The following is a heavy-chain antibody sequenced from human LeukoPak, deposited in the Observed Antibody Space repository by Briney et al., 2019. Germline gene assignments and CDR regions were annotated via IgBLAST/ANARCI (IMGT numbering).Heavy chain of an antibody. CDR3: ARFSEYYHSSVHYLDY. Sequence: SETLSLTCTVSGGSINGYYWSWIRQSPGKGLESLGYIYYTGSTNYNPSLKSRVTMSVNTSRNQFFLRLSSVTAADTAVYYCARFSEYYHSSVHYLDYWGQGTLVSVSS. V-gene: IGHV4-59*01. CDR1: GGSINGYY. CDR2: IYYTGST. J-gene: IGHJ4*02. D-gene: IGHD3-22*01.